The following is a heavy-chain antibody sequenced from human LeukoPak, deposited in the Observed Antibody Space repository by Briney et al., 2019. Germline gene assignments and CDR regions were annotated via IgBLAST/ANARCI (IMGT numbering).Heavy chain of an antibody. Sequence: GGSLRLSCAASGFTFSSYGMHWVRQAPGKGLEWVAFIRYDGSNKYYADSVKGRFTISRDNSKNTLYLQMNSLRAEDTALYYCAKDGALSTSWYYYCDYWGQGTLVTVSS. J-gene: IGHJ4*02. V-gene: IGHV3-30*02. CDR3: AKDGALSTSWYYYCDY. CDR2: IRYDGSNK. D-gene: IGHD2-2*01. CDR1: GFTFSSYG.